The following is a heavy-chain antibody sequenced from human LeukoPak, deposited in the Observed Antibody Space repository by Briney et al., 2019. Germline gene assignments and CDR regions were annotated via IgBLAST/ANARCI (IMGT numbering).Heavy chain of an antibody. J-gene: IGHJ6*03. CDR1: GGSLSSLYY. D-gene: IGHD2-15*01. V-gene: IGHV4-39*01. CDR3: ARQGYCSGGSCHSSYYYYMDV. CDR2: VSYSGST. Sequence: SETLSLTCIVSGGSLSSLYYWGWVRQSPGKGLEWIGSVSYSGSTFYNPSLKSRVTISVDTSKNQFSLNLTSVTATDTAVYYCARQGYCSGGSCHSSYYYYMDVWGKGTTVTVSS.